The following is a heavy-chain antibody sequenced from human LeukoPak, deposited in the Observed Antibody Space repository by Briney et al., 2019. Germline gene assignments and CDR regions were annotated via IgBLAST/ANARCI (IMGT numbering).Heavy chain of an antibody. V-gene: IGHV4-30-2*01. CDR1: GGSFSSGGYY. D-gene: IGHD3-10*01. Sequence: PSQTLSLTCTVSGGSFSSGGYYWSWIRQPPGKGLEWIGYIYRSGSTDYNPSLKSRVTISLDRSKNQFSLKLNSVTAADTAVYYCARGVRGVIMGDDAFDIWGQGTMVTVSS. J-gene: IGHJ3*02. CDR3: ARGVRGVIMGDDAFDI. CDR2: IYRSGST.